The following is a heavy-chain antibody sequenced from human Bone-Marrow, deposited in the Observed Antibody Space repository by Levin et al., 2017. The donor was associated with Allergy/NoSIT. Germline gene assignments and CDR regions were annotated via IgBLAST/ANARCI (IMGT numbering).Heavy chain of an antibody. CDR2: ISYDGSKK. V-gene: IGHV3-30*18. J-gene: IGHJ1*01. CDR1: GFTFSSFG. D-gene: IGHD6-13*01. CDR3: AKEPFASSSWSPEYFQH. Sequence: GGSLRLSCAASGFTFSSFGMHWVRQAPGKGLEWVAVISYDGSKKYYAESVKGRFTISRDNSKNTMYLQMNSLRLEDTAVYYCAKEPFASSSWSPEYFQHWGQGTLVTVSS.